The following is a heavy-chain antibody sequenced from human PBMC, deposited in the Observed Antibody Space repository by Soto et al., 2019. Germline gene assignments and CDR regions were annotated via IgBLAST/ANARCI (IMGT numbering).Heavy chain of an antibody. J-gene: IGHJ4*02. CDR2: ISSDGADR. V-gene: IGHV3-64D*06. Sequence: PGGALSVCCSASGFPFHRDDIHWGREAPGEGLEFVSAISSDGADRYYADSVKGRFAISRDNPKNTLYLQMSSLRAEDTALYYCLKEGYSPRDWHGQFDHWGQGALVTFSP. D-gene: IGHD2-21*02. CDR1: GFPFHRDD. CDR3: LKEGYSPRDWHGQFDH.